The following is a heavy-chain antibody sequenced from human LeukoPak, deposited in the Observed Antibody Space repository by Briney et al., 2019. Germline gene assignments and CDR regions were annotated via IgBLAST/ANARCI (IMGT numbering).Heavy chain of an antibody. D-gene: IGHD3-10*01. J-gene: IGHJ4*02. CDR3: VSLYGSGSYSTPDYFDY. CDR1: GFTFSSYA. CDR2: ISYDGSNK. Sequence: PGGSLRLSCAASGFTFSSYAMHWVRQAPGKGLEWVAVISYDGSNKYYADSVKGRFTISRDNSKNTLYLQMNSLRAEDTAVYYCVSLYGSGSYSTPDYFDYWGQGTLVTVSS. V-gene: IGHV3-30*04.